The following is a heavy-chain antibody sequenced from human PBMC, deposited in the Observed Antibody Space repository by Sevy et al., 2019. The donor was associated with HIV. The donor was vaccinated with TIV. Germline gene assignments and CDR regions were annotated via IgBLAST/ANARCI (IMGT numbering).Heavy chain of an antibody. V-gene: IGHV1-46*03. Sequence: ASVKVSCKASGYTFTSYYLHWVRQAPGQGLEWMGIINPSGGSTTYAPKFQGRVTMTRDTSTSTVYMELSSLRFEDMAVYYCARDTVVVPAALAYWGQGTLVTVSS. J-gene: IGHJ4*02. CDR1: GYTFTSYY. CDR3: ARDTVVVPAALAY. CDR2: INPSGGST. D-gene: IGHD2-2*01.